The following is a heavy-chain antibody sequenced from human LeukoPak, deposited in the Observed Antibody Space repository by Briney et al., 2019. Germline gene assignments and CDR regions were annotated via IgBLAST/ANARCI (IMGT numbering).Heavy chain of an antibody. D-gene: IGHD4-11*01. J-gene: IGHJ4*02. CDR2: ISSSCSYI. CDR3: ARVGPMTTVTTRTYFDY. Sequence: GGSLRLSCAASGFTFSSNSMNWVRQAPGKGLEWVSSISSSCSYIYYADSVMGRFTISRDNAKNSLYLQMNSLRVEDTAVYYCARVGPMTTVTTRTYFDYWGQGTLVTVSS. V-gene: IGHV3-21*01. CDR1: GFTFSSNS.